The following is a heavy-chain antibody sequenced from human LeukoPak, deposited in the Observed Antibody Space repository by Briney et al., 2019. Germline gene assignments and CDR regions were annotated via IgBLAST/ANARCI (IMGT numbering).Heavy chain of an antibody. D-gene: IGHD6-13*01. CDR2: IYYTGST. V-gene: IGHV4-61*01. Sequence: SETLSLTCTVSGGSVSSGSYYWGWIRQPPGKGLEWIGYIYYTGSTNYNPSLKSLVTISVDTSYNQFSLKLRSVTAADTAVYYCARVYSSNWPRPYYYFYSMDVWGKGTTVTVSS. J-gene: IGHJ6*03. CDR3: ARVYSSNWPRPYYYFYSMDV. CDR1: GGSVSSGSYY.